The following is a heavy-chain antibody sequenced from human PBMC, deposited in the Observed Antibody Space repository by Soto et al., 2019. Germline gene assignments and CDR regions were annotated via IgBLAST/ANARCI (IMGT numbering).Heavy chain of an antibody. V-gene: IGHV1-69*13. CDR1: GGTFSSYA. Sequence: GASVKVSCKASGGTFSSYAISWVRQAPGQGLEWMGGIIPIFGTANYAQKFQGRVTITADESTSTAYMELSSLRSEDTAVYYCARSPISEVLFDYWGQGTLVTVSS. CDR2: IIPIFGTA. CDR3: ARSPISEVLFDY. J-gene: IGHJ4*02.